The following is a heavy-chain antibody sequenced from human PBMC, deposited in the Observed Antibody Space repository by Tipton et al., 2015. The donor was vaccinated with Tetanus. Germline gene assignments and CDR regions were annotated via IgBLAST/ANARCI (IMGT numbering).Heavy chain of an antibody. V-gene: IGHV3-23*01. D-gene: IGHD6-13*01. Sequence: SLRLSCSVSGFLFSSYTMNWVRQAPGKGLEWVSDIRGGGGSTYYADSVKGRFTISRDNSKNTLYLQMNSLRAEDTAVYYCAKEVTDITAAGIGAFDMWGQGTMVTVSS. CDR3: AKEVTDITAAGIGAFDM. CDR2: IRGGGGST. CDR1: GFLFSSYT. J-gene: IGHJ3*02.